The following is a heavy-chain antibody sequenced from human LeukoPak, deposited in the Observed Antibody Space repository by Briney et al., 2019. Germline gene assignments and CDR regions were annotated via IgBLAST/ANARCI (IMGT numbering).Heavy chain of an antibody. Sequence: PSETLSLTCTVSGGSISSYYWSWIRQPPGKGLEWIGYIYYSGSTNYNPSLKSRVTISVDTSKNQFSLKLSSVTAADTAVYYCARDIGDRYCSSTSCYFYYYYMDVWGKGTTVTVSS. CDR1: GGSISSYY. J-gene: IGHJ6*03. V-gene: IGHV4-59*01. D-gene: IGHD2-2*01. CDR2: IYYSGST. CDR3: ARDIGDRYCSSTSCYFYYYYMDV.